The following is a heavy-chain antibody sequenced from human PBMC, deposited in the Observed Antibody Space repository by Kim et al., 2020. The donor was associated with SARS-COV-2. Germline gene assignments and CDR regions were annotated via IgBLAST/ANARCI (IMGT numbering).Heavy chain of an antibody. Sequence: GGSLRLSCAASGFTFSTYGMHWVRQAPGKGLEWVATLWYDGSNKYYPDSVKGRFTAFRDNSKNTLYLQVNSVRAEDTAVYYCARGYCGTATCYTGGTYFDYWGRGTLVTVSS. J-gene: IGHJ4*02. CDR1: GFTFSTYG. CDR3: ARGYCGTATCYTGGTYFDY. CDR2: LWYDGSNK. D-gene: IGHD2-2*02. V-gene: IGHV3-33*01.